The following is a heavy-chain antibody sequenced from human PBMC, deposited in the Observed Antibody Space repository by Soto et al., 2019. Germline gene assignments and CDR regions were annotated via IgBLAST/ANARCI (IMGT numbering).Heavy chain of an antibody. CDR1: AFTFSDYA. Sequence: EVQLLESGGGVVQTGGSLRLSCVASAFTFSDYAMNWVRQAQGKGLEWVSRLSPSGGSKYYADSVEGRFTISRDNSRNTLFLQISSLRAEDTAIYFCAKDESTITRTNGMDVWGQGTTVTVSS. V-gene: IGHV3-23*01. CDR3: AKDESTITRTNGMDV. D-gene: IGHD2-2*01. J-gene: IGHJ6*02. CDR2: LSPSGGSK.